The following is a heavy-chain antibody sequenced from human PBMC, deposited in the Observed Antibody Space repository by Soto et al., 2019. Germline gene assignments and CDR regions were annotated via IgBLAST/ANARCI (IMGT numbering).Heavy chain of an antibody. CDR3: ATRTITLPH. J-gene: IGHJ4*02. V-gene: IGHV3-66*01. D-gene: IGHD5-12*01. CDR2: IYSGGTT. Sequence: EVHLVESGGGLVQPGGSLRLSCAASRFAVSDNYMSLVRQAPGKGLEFVSLIYSGGTTSYADSVKGRFTISRDNSKNTLYLQMNNLRAEDTAVYYCATRTITLPHWGQGTLVTVSS. CDR1: RFAVSDNY.